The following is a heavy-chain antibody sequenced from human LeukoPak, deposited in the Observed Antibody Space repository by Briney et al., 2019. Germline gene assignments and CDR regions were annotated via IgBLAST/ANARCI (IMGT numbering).Heavy chain of an antibody. J-gene: IGHJ4*02. CDR1: VFTFSNDS. D-gene: IGHD1-26*01. Sequence: GGSLRLSCAASVFTFSNDSVSWIRQARWKGLKWVSVISGSGSSIYYTDSVKGRFTISRDNSKNTLYLQMNSLRAEDTAVYYCAPSTYSGSPPFDYWGQGTLVTVSS. CDR2: ISGSGSSI. CDR3: APSTYSGSPPFDY. V-gene: IGHV3-23*01.